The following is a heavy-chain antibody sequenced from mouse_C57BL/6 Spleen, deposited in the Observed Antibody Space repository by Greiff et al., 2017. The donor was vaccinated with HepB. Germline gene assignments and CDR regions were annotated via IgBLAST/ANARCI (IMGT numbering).Heavy chain of an antibody. Sequence: VQLQESGAELARPGASVKMSCKASGYTFTSYTMHWVKQRPGQGLEWIGYINPSSGYTKYNQKFKDKATLTADKSSSTAYMQLSSLTSEDSAVYYCARWGYDYAFDDWGQGTTLTVSS. CDR1: GYTFTSYT. V-gene: IGHV1-4*01. CDR2: INPSSGYT. J-gene: IGHJ2*01. D-gene: IGHD2-4*01. CDR3: ARWGYDYAFDD.